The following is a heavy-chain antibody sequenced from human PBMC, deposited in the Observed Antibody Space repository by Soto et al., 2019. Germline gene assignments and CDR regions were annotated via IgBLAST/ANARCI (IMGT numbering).Heavy chain of an antibody. D-gene: IGHD3-10*01. J-gene: IGHJ4*02. CDR1: GGSFSGYY. CDR2: INHSGST. V-gene: IGHV4-34*01. Sequence: SETLSLTCAVYGGSFSGYYWSWIRQPPGKGLEWIGEINHSGSTNYNPSLKSRVTISVDTSKNQFSLKLSSVTAADTAVYYCARGLNAAKPGLLYFDYWGQGTLVTVSS. CDR3: ARGLNAAKPGLLYFDY.